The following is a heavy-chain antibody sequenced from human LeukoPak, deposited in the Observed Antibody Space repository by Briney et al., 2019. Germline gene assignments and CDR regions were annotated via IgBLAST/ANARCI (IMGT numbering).Heavy chain of an antibody. D-gene: IGHD3-9*01. Sequence: GASVRVSCKTSGYSFSDYYMHWVRQAPGQGLEWMGWINPYSGVTSSAQKFQGRVTVTRDTSITTVHMELYRLTSDDTAIYYCARADRLDGAPYLIGPWGQGTLVTVSS. J-gene: IGHJ5*02. CDR2: INPYSGVT. CDR1: GYSFSDYY. V-gene: IGHV1-2*02. CDR3: ARADRLDGAPYLIGP.